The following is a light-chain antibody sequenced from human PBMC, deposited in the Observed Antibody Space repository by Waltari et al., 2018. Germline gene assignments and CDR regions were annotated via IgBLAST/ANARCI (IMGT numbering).Light chain of an antibody. V-gene: IGLV3-25*03. CDR2: KDD. CDR1: ALPRHF. J-gene: IGLJ2*01. CDR3: QSGGIDYPVV. Sequence: SYELTQPPSVSVSPGQTATITCSGHALPRHFAFWYQQKAGQAPLLVISKDDQRPSGIPERFSGSSSGTTVTLTISGVQAEDEAVYYWQSGGIDYPVVFGGGTPLTVL.